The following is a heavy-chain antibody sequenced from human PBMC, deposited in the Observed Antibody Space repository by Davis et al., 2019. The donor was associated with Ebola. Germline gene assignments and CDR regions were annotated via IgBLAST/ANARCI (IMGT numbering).Heavy chain of an antibody. D-gene: IGHD2-2*02. V-gene: IGHV4-59*08. Sequence: GSLRLSCTVSGGSISSYYWSWIRQPPGKGLEWIGYIYYSGSTYYNPSLKSRVTISVDTSKTHFSLRLSSVTAADTAVYYCARVPRYCSSTSCYTVDYWGQGTLVTVSS. CDR2: IYYSGST. J-gene: IGHJ4*02. CDR3: ARVPRYCSSTSCYTVDY. CDR1: GGSISSYY.